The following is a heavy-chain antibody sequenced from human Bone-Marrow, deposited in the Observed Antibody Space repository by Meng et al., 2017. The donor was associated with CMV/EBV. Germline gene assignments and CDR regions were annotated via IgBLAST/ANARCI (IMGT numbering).Heavy chain of an antibody. CDR2: IYHSGST. CDR3: ARVGPTGPGFYFDY. CDR1: RGSISDYY. Sequence: SETLSLTCTVSRGSISDYYWTRIRQPPGKGLEWIGYIYHSGSTNYNPSLKSRLTISVDKSKNQFSLKLGSVAAADTALYYCARVGPTGPGFYFDYWGQGTLVTVSS. J-gene: IGHJ4*02. V-gene: IGHV4-59*01. D-gene: IGHD1-26*01.